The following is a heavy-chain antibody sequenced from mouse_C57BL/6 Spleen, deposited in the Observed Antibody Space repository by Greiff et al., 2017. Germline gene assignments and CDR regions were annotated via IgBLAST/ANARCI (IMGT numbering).Heavy chain of an antibody. D-gene: IGHD1-1*01. CDR2: IYPSDSET. V-gene: IGHV1-61*01. CDR3: ARGGTTVPLLAY. Sequence: QVQLQQPGAELVRPGSSVKLSCKASGYTFTSYWMDWVKQRPGQGLEWIGNIYPSDSETHYNPKFKDKATLTVDKSSSTAYMQLSSLTSEDSAVYYCARGGTTVPLLAYWGQGTTLTVSS. J-gene: IGHJ2*01. CDR1: GYTFTSYW.